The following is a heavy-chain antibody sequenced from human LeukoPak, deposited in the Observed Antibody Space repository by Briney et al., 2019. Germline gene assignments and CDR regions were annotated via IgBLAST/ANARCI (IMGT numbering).Heavy chain of an antibody. CDR2: ISGSGGST. CDR3: ATYSSPDF. J-gene: IGHJ4*02. Sequence: GGSLRLSCAASGFTFSSYGMSWVRQAPGKGLEWVSGISGSGGSTYYADSVKGRFTISRDNSKNTLYLQMNSLRSEDTAMYYCATYSSPDFWGQGTLVTVSS. V-gene: IGHV3-23*01. D-gene: IGHD6-13*01. CDR1: GFTFSSYG.